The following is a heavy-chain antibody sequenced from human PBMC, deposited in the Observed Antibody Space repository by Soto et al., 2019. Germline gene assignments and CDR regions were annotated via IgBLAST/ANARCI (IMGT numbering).Heavy chain of an antibody. CDR3: AREDASFGSTYFDN. Sequence: SETLSLTCTVSGGSIRGYYWTWIRQAPGKGLEWIGYINYSGSTKYNPSLKSRVTISMDKSQNQISLRLTSATAADTAVYYCAREDASFGSTYFDNWGQGTLVTVSS. CDR2: INYSGST. CDR1: GGSIRGYY. J-gene: IGHJ4*02. V-gene: IGHV4-59*01. D-gene: IGHD3-10*01.